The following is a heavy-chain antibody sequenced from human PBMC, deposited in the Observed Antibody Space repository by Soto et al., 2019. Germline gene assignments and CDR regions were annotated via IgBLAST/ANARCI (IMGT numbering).Heavy chain of an antibody. CDR2: ISPSGNS. J-gene: IGHJ4*02. CDR3: ANKGGTYYFY. Sequence: QVQLQESGPGLVKPSGTLSLTCAVSGASISGSKWWTWVRQSPEKGLEWIGEISPSGNSNYNPSLKGRVTISVDKSKNQCSLQLTSVTAADTAIYYCANKGGTYYFYWGQGTLVTVSS. D-gene: IGHD1-26*01. V-gene: IGHV4-4*02. CDR1: GASISGSKW.